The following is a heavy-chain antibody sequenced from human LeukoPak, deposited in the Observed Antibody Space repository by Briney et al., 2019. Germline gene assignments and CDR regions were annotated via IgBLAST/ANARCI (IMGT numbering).Heavy chain of an antibody. J-gene: IGHJ4*02. D-gene: IGHD3-22*01. CDR3: ARFMGGGYYNFDY. CDR2: INPNSGGT. CDR1: GYTFSGYY. V-gene: IGHV1-2*02. Sequence: GASVKVSCTASGYTFSGYYVHWVRQAPGQGLEWMGWINPNSGGTNYAQKFQGRVTMTRDTSISTAYMELSRLRSDDTAVYYCARFMGGGYYNFDYWGQGTLVTVSS.